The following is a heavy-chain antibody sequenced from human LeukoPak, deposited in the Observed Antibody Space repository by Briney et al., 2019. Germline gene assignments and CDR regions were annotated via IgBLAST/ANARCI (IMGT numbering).Heavy chain of an antibody. Sequence: PGGSLRLSCAASGFTFSSYAMSWVRQAPGKGLEWVSAISGSGGSTYYADSVKGRFTISRDNSKNTLYLQMNSLRAEDTAVFYCAKDVHHQPQAPDYWGQGTLVTVSS. CDR2: ISGSGGST. CDR3: AKDVHHQPQAPDY. D-gene: IGHD1-14*01. V-gene: IGHV3-23*01. CDR1: GFTFSSYA. J-gene: IGHJ4*02.